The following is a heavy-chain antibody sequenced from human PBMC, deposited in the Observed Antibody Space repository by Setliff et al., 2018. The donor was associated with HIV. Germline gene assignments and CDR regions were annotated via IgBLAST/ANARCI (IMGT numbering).Heavy chain of an antibody. V-gene: IGHV4-4*09. CDR3: ARHSPSDY. CDR1: GDSISTDY. Sequence: PSETLSLTCTVSGDSISTDYWTWSRQPPGKGLEWIGYIYSSASTSYNPSLKSRVTISVDTSKNQFSLKLSSVTAADTAVYYCARHSPSDYWGQGTLVTVSS. J-gene: IGHJ4*02. CDR2: IYSSAST.